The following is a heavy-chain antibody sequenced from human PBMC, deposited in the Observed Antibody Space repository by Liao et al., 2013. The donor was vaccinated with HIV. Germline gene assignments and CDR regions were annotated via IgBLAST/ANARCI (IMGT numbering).Heavy chain of an antibody. CDR1: GGSISGSYY. Sequence: QLQLQESGPGLVKPSQTLSLTCTVSGGSISGSYYWSWIRQPAGKGLEWIGRIYTSGSTNYNPSLKSRVTISVDTSKNQFSLKLSSVTAADTAVYYCARVKIYLSNAFDIWGQGTMVTVSS. J-gene: IGHJ3*02. D-gene: IGHD2/OR15-2a*01. CDR2: IYTSGST. CDR3: ARVKIYLSNAFDI. V-gene: IGHV4-61*02.